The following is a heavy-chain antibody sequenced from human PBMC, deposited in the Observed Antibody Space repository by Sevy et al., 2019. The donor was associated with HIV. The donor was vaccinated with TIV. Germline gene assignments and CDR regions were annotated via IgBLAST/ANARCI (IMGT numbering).Heavy chain of an antibody. V-gene: IGHV1-18*04. CDR3: CIAVAGTDAFDI. D-gene: IGHD6-19*01. Sequence: ASVKVSCKASGYTFTSYGISWVRQATGQGLEWMGWISAYNGNTNYAQKLQGRVTMTTDTSTSTAYMELRSLRSDDTAVYYWCIAVAGTDAFDIWGQGTMVTVSS. CDR1: GYTFTSYG. CDR2: ISAYNGNT. J-gene: IGHJ3*02.